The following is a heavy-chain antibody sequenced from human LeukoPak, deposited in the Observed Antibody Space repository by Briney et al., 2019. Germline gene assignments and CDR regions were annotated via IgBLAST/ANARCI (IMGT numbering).Heavy chain of an antibody. J-gene: IGHJ5*02. V-gene: IGHV4-39*01. CDR2: IYYSGHT. CDR1: GGSVSSPTNY. CDR3: ARRAEKKDWFDP. Sequence: SETLSLTCTVSGGSVSSPTNYWGWIRQPPGKGLEWIGNIYYSGHTHYDPSLKSRVTISVDTSKNQFSLTLTSMTAADTAVYFCARRAEKKDWFDPWGQRTLVTVSP.